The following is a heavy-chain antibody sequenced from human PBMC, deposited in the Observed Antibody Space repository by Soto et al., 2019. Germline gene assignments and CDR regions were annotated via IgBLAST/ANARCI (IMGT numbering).Heavy chain of an antibody. J-gene: IGHJ6*01. Sequence: QVQLVESGGGVVQPGRSLRLSCAASGFTCSSYAMQLVRQAPGKGLEWVAVISYDGSNKYYADSVKGRFTTSRDNSKNTLYLQMNSLSAEATAVYYCARENSDGAMDLWGEATTVTVSS. CDR2: ISYDGSNK. CDR1: GFTCSSYA. D-gene: IGHD3-16*01. V-gene: IGHV3-30-3*01. CDR3: ARENSDGAMDL.